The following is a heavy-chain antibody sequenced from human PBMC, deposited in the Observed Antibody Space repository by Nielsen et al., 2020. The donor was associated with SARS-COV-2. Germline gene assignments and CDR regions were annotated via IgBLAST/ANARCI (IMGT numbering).Heavy chain of an antibody. Sequence: ASLKISCAASGFSISNYSLIWVRQPLANVLECLPTITHDGSEKYYVDSVKGRFTISRDNAENSLYLQMNSLRTEDTAVYYCARDPGYYHDRTAPRDSWGQGTLVTVSS. CDR2: ITHDGSEK. CDR1: GFSISNYS. J-gene: IGHJ4*02. CDR3: ARDPGYYHDRTAPRDS. D-gene: IGHD3-22*01. V-gene: IGHV3-7*03.